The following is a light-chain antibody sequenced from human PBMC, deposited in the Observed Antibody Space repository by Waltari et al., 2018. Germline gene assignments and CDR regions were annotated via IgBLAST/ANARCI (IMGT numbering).Light chain of an antibody. Sequence: SDELTQPPSVSVSPGQTASIPCSGDSLGNKYACWYQQKPGQSPVLLIYQDNERPSGIPERFSGSNSGNTATLTISGTQEMDEADYYCQAWDSSSGHGVFCGGTKLTVL. CDR1: SLGNKY. V-gene: IGLV3-1*01. CDR3: QAWDSSSGHGV. J-gene: IGLJ2*01. CDR2: QDN.